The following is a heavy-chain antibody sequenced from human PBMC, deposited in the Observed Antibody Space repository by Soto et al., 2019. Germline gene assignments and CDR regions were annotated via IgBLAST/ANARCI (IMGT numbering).Heavy chain of an antibody. Sequence: QVQLQESGPGLVRPSETMSLPCSVFGGFVGSGNYYWSWIRQPPGEGLEWIGYIYYTRTTKYNPSLKSRDTISLDTSKNRFSLKLSYVSAADSAVYYCVRVPARSRGVLEYGGQGSLVTVSS. CDR2: IYYTRTT. CDR1: GGFVGSGNYY. CDR3: VRVPARSRGVLEY. V-gene: IGHV4-61*01. D-gene: IGHD3-10*01. J-gene: IGHJ4*02.